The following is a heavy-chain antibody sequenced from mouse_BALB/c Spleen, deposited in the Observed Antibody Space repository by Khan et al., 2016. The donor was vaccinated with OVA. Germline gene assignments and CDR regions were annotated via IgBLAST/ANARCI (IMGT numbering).Heavy chain of an antibody. CDR1: GYSITSDYA. CDR2: ISYSGST. Sequence: EVQLQESGPGLVKPSQSLSLTCTVTGYSITSDYAWNWIRQFPGNKLEWMGYISYSGSTTYNPSPKSRISVTRDTSKEQLFLQLNSVTSEDTATYYCASELGRYSALDSWGQGTSVTVSS. CDR3: ASELGRYSALDS. V-gene: IGHV3-2*02. J-gene: IGHJ4*01.